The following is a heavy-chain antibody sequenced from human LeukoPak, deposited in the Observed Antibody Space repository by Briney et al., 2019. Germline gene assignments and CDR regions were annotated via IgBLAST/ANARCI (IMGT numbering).Heavy chain of an antibody. D-gene: IGHD3-10*01. CDR2: ISYDGSNK. CDR1: GFTFSSYG. V-gene: IGHV3-30*18. Sequence: GGSLRLSCAASGFTFSSYGMHWVRQAPGKGLEWVAVISYDGSNKYYADSVKGRFTISRDNSKNTLYLQLNTLRADDTAVYYCAKDAAHTYYGSGRWSWYFDLWGRGTLVTVSS. CDR3: AKDAAHTYYGSGRWSWYFDL. J-gene: IGHJ2*01.